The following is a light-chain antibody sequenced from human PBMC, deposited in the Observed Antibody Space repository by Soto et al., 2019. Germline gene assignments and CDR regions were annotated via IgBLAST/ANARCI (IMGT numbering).Light chain of an antibody. J-gene: IGKJ1*01. CDR3: QQYGSSRT. Sequence: EIVLTQSPGTLSLSPGERATLSCRASQSVTSSYLAWYQQKPGQAPRLLIYGASSRATGIPDRFSGSGSGTDFTLTISMLEPEDFAVYYCQQYGSSRTFGQGTKVEI. CDR2: GAS. CDR1: QSVTSSY. V-gene: IGKV3-20*01.